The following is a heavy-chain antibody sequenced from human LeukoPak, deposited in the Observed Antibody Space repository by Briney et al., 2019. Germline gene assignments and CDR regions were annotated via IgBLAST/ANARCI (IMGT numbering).Heavy chain of an antibody. CDR1: GFTFSSSA. CDR3: AGDYSYGYHSDY. CDR2: ISNNAGNT. D-gene: IGHD5-18*01. V-gene: IGHV3-23*01. J-gene: IGHJ4*02. Sequence: PGGSLRLSCAASGFTFSSSAMSWVRQAPGKGLEWVSSISNNAGNTYYADSVKGRFTISRDNSYNTLYLQMNSLRAEDTAIYYCAGDYSYGYHSDYWGQGTLVTVSS.